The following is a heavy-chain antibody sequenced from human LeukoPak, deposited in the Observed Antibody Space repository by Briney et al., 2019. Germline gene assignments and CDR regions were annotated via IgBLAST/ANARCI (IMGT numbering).Heavy chain of an antibody. CDR1: GFTFSSFA. CDR2: ISSSGSTT. V-gene: IGHV3-23*01. J-gene: IGHJ4*02. CDR3: ARESPAFDY. Sequence: PGASLRLSCVDSGFTFSSFAMSWVRQAPGKGLEWVSTISSSGSTTYYADSVKGRFTISRDNSRNTLCLQMNSLRGEDTAVYYCARESPAFDYWGQGTLVTVS.